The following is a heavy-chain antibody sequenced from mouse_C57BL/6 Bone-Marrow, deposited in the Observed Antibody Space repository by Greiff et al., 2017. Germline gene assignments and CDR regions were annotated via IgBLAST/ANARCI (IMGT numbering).Heavy chain of an antibody. D-gene: IGHD6-2*01. V-gene: IGHV3-8*01. CDR1: GYSITSDY. Sequence: VQLKESGPGLAKPSQTLSLTCSVTGYSITSDYWNWVRKFPGNKLEYMGYISYSGSTYYNPSLKSTISRTRDTSKNQSYPQLNSVTTGDTATYYCARSSLVWGCYFDVWGTGTTVTVSS. CDR3: ARSSLVWGCYFDV. J-gene: IGHJ1*03. CDR2: ISYSGST.